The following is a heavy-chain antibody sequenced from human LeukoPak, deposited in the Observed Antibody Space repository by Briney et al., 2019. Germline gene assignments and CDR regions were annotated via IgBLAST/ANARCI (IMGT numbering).Heavy chain of an antibody. D-gene: IGHD3-22*01. J-gene: IGHJ4*02. CDR2: INPNSGGT. Sequence: ASVKVSCKASGYTFTGYYMHWVRQAPGQGLDWMGWINPNSGGTNYAQKFQGRVTMTRDTSISTAYMELSRLRSDDTAVYYCARVPRVGYYDSSGYFDYWGQGTLVTVSS. V-gene: IGHV1-2*02. CDR1: GYTFTGYY. CDR3: ARVPRVGYYDSSGYFDY.